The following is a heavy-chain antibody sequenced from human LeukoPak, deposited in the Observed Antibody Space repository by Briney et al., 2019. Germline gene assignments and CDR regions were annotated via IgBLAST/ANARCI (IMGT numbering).Heavy chain of an antibody. CDR1: GFTFSSYA. J-gene: IGHJ4*02. Sequence: PGGSLRLSCSASGFTFSSYAMHWVRQAPGKGLEHVSAISSNGGSTYYADSVKGRFTISRDNSKNTLYLQMSSLRAEDTAVYYCVGTAMVKGFFDYWGQGTLVTVSS. D-gene: IGHD5-18*01. CDR2: ISSNGGST. CDR3: VGTAMVKGFFDY. V-gene: IGHV3-64D*06.